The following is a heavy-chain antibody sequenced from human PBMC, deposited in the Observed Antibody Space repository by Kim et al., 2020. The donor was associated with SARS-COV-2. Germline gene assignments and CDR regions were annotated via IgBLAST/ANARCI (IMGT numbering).Heavy chain of an antibody. Sequence: GGSLRLSCAASGFTFSSYSMNWVRQAPGKGLEWVSSISSSSSYIYYADSVKGRFTISRDNAKNSLYLQMNSLRAEDTAVYYCARDPYELRGGGNSFFDYWGQGTLVTVSS. D-gene: IGHD2-21*02. J-gene: IGHJ4*02. CDR3: ARDPYELRGGGNSFFDY. CDR2: ISSSSSYI. V-gene: IGHV3-21*01. CDR1: GFTFSSYS.